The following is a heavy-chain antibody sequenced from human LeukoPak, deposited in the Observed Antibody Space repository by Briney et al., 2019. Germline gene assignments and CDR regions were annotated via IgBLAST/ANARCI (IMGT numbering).Heavy chain of an antibody. CDR1: GYSFTTYW. CDR2: IYPGDSDT. J-gene: IGHJ4*02. CDR3: ARVHTLGYYGSGSYFDY. V-gene: IGHV5-51*01. Sequence: GESLKISCKASGYSFTTYWIAWVRQMPGNGLEWMGIIYPGDSDTRHSPSFPGQVTISADKSISTAYLQWSSLKASDTAMYYCARVHTLGYYGSGSYFDYWGQGTLVTVSS. D-gene: IGHD3-10*01.